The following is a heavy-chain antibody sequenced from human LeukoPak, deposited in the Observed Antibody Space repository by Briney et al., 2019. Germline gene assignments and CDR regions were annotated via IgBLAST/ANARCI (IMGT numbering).Heavy chain of an antibody. J-gene: IGHJ6*02. Sequence: PGGSLRLSCAASGFTFSSYAMSWVRQAPGKGLEWVSGISSSGGSTYYADSVKGRFTISRDNSRNTLYLQKNGLRAEDTAVYYCAKGRSYGYGMDVWGQGTTVTVSS. CDR2: ISSSGGST. CDR3: AKGRSYGYGMDV. D-gene: IGHD5-18*01. V-gene: IGHV3-23*01. CDR1: GFTFSSYA.